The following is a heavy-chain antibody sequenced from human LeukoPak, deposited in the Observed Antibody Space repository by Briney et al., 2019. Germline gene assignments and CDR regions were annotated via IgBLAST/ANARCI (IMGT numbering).Heavy chain of an antibody. CDR1: GFIFNTNA. D-gene: IGHD6-6*01. Sequence: GGSLRLSCAASGFIFNTNAMTWVRQAPGKGLEWVAFIRYDGSNKYYADSVKGRFTISRDNSKNTLYLQMNSLRAEDTAVYYCAKDFDEYSSSSPHFDYWGQGTLVTVSS. J-gene: IGHJ4*02. CDR2: IRYDGSNK. V-gene: IGHV3-30*02. CDR3: AKDFDEYSSSSPHFDY.